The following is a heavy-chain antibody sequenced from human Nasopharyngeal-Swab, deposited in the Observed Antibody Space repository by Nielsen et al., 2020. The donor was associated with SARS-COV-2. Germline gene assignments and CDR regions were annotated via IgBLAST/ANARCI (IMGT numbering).Heavy chain of an antibody. CDR2: INHSGST. CDR3: ARGSYCSSTSCYWDY. J-gene: IGHJ4*02. V-gene: IGHV4-34*01. Sequence: GSLRLSCAVYGGSFSGYYWSWIRQPPGKGLEWIGEINHSGSTNYNPSLKSRVTISVDTSKNQFSLKLSPVTAADTAVYYCARGSYCSSTSCYWDYWGQGTLVTVSS. CDR1: GGSFSGYY. D-gene: IGHD2-2*01.